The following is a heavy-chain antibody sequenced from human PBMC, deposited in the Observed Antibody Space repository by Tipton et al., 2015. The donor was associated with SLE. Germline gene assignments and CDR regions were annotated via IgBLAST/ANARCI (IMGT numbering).Heavy chain of an antibody. CDR1: GYSLSTGYY. CDR2: IYHSGTT. V-gene: IGHV4-38-2*02. D-gene: IGHD3-16*01. J-gene: IGHJ6*03. CDR3: ARGWGTPSYYMDV. Sequence: TLSLTCTVSGYSLSTGYYWGWIRQPPAKGLEWIGSIYHSGTTYYNPSLQSRVTISVDTSKNQFSLRLGSVTAADTAVYYCARGWGTPSYYMDVWGKGTTVTVSS.